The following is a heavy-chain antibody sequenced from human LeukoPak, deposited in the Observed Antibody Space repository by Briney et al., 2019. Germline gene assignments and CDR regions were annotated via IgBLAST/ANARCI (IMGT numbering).Heavy chain of an antibody. D-gene: IGHD6-19*01. J-gene: IGHJ4*02. V-gene: IGHV4-39*07. CDR3: ARGTLYSGWSYYFDY. CDR1: GGSISSSSYF. Sequence: SETLSLTCTVSGGSISSSSYFWGWIRQPPGKGLEWIGSIYYSGSTYYNPSLKSRVTISVDTSKNQFSLKLSSVTAADTAMYYCARGTLYSGWSYYFDYWGQGALVTVSS. CDR2: IYYSGST.